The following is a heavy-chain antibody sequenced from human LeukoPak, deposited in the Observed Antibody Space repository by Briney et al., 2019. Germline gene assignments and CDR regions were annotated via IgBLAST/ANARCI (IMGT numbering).Heavy chain of an antibody. V-gene: IGHV3-30*18. J-gene: IGHJ4*02. D-gene: IGHD1-26*01. CDR1: GFTFSSYA. CDR3: AKEWELLDY. CDR2: ISYDGSNK. Sequence: PGGSLRLSCAASGFTFSSYAMSWVRQAPGKGLEWVAVISYDGSNKYYADSVKGRFTISRDNSKNTLYLQMNSLRAEDTAVYYCAKEWELLDYWGQGTLVTVSS.